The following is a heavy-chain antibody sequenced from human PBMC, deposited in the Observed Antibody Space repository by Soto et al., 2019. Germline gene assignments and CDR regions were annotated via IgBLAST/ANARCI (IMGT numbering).Heavy chain of an antibody. CDR3: AGVGVTYYYYGMDG. CDR2: MNPNSGNT. J-gene: IGHJ6*02. D-gene: IGHD1-26*01. CDR1: GYTFTSYD. Sequence: ASVKVSCKASGYTFTSYDINWVRQATGQGLEWMGWMNPNSGNTGYAQKFQGRVTMTRNTSISTAYMELSSLRSEDTAVYYCAGVGVTYYYYGMDGWGQGTTVTVSS. V-gene: IGHV1-8*01.